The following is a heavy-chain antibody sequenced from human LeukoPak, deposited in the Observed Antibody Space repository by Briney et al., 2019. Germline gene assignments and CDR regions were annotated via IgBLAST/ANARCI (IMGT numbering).Heavy chain of an antibody. J-gene: IGHJ4*02. CDR3: AKSDCGGDCHLLDY. V-gene: IGHV3-23*01. Sequence: GGSLRLSCAAPGFTFSSYAMSWVRQAPGKGLEWVSHFGGSGGTIYYADSVKGRFTISRDNSKNTLYLQMSSLRAEDTAVYYCAKSDCGGDCHLLDYWGQGTLVTVSS. D-gene: IGHD2-21*02. CDR2: FGGSGGTI. CDR1: GFTFSSYA.